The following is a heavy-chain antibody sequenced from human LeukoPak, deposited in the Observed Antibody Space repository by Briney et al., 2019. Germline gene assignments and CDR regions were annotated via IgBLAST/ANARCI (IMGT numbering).Heavy chain of an antibody. CDR2: ISYDVSNK. J-gene: IGHJ3*02. D-gene: IGHD3-16*02. CDR3: AKFYTGSVIPFNI. Sequence: GGSLRLSCAASGFTFSSYSMNWVRQAPGKGLEWVAVISYDVSNKYYADPVKGRFTISRDNSKNTLYLQMNSLRAEDTAVYYCAKFYTGSVIPFNIWGQGTMVTVSS. CDR1: GFTFSSYS. V-gene: IGHV3-30*18.